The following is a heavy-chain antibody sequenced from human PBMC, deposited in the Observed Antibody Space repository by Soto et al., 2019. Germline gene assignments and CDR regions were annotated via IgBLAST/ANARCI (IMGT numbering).Heavy chain of an antibody. V-gene: IGHV1-18*01. Sequence: QVQLVQSGAEVKKPGASVKVSCKASGYTFTSYGISWVRQAPGQGLEWMGWISAYNGNTNYAQKLQGRVTMTTDTPTSTAYMELRSLRSDDTAVYYCARERVPRIVVVPAATNWFDPWGQGTLVTVSS. D-gene: IGHD2-2*01. CDR2: ISAYNGNT. CDR3: ARERVPRIVVVPAATNWFDP. CDR1: GYTFTSYG. J-gene: IGHJ5*02.